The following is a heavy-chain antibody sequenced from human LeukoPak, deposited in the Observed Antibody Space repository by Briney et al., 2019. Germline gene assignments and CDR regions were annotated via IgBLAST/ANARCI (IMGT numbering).Heavy chain of an antibody. CDR1: GGTFSGYA. Sequence: SVKVSCKASGGTFSGYAISWVRQAPGQGLEWMGGIIPIFGTANYAQKFQGRVTITADKSTSTAYMELSSLRSEDTAVYYCARVWEDYGDYDDYWGQGTLVTVSS. CDR2: IIPIFGTA. J-gene: IGHJ4*02. D-gene: IGHD4-17*01. V-gene: IGHV1-69*06. CDR3: ARVWEDYGDYDDY.